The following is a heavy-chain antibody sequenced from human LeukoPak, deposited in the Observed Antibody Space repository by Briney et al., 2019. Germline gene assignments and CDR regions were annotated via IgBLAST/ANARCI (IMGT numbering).Heavy chain of an antibody. Sequence: GRSLRLSCAASGFTFSSYEMNWVRQAPGKGLEWVSYISSSGSTIYYADSVKGRFTISRDNAKNSLYLQMNSLRAEDTAVYYCAMLTDESGVDYWGQGTLVTVSS. D-gene: IGHD1-20*01. V-gene: IGHV3-48*03. CDR2: ISSSGSTI. J-gene: IGHJ4*02. CDR1: GFTFSSYE. CDR3: AMLTDESGVDY.